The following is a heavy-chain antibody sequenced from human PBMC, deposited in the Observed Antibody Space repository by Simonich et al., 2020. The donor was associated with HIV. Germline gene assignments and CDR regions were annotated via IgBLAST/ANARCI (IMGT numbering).Heavy chain of an antibody. J-gene: IGHJ3*01. V-gene: IGHV1-3*01. D-gene: IGHD3-3*01. CDR2: INAGKGNT. CDR1: GYTFTSYG. CDR3: AREGDFLENAFDF. Sequence: QVQLVQSGAEVKKPGASEKVSCKSSGYTFTSYGIHWVRQAPGQRLEWMGWINAGKGNTEYSGRFQGRVTISRDTSASTVYMELSNLKSEDTAVYYCAREGDFLENAFDFWGQGTVVTVSS.